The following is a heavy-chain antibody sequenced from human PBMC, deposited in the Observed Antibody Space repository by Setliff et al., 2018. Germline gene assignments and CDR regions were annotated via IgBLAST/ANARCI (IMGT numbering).Heavy chain of an antibody. CDR2: IRYDGSNK. J-gene: IGHJ4*02. CDR1: GLTFSGYS. Sequence: GGSLRLSCEASGLTFSGYSMNWVRQAPGKGLEWVAFIRYDGSNKYYADSVKGRFTISRDNAKNSLHLQVSSLRAEDVGVYYCARSDHSSGIDWGQGTLVTVSS. D-gene: IGHD3-10*01. CDR3: ARSDHSSGID. V-gene: IGHV3-33*08.